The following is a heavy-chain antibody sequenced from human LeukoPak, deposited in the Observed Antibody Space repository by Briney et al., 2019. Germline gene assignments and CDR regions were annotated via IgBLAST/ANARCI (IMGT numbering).Heavy chain of an antibody. CDR2: IYYTGST. V-gene: IGHV4-38-2*02. Sequence: PSETLSLTCTVSGYSISSGYYWGWIRQPPGKGLEWIGSIYYTGSTYYTPPLKSRVTISVDTSKNQFSLNLNSVTAADTAVYYRARVRSGSYSATDYWGQGTLVTVSS. CDR3: ARVRSGSYSATDY. J-gene: IGHJ4*02. D-gene: IGHD1-26*01. CDR1: GYSISSGYY.